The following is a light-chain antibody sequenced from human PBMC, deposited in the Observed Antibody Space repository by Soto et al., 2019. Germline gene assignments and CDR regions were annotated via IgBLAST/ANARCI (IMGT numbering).Light chain of an antibody. CDR2: GAS. CDR1: QSVSSSY. J-gene: IGKJ1*01. V-gene: IGKV3-20*01. Sequence: EIVFTQSPGTLSLSPGERATLSCRASQSVSSSYLAWYQQKPGQAPRLLIYGASSRATGIPDRFSGSGSGTDFTXTISRLEPEDFAVYYCQQYGSSPWTFGQGTE. CDR3: QQYGSSPWT.